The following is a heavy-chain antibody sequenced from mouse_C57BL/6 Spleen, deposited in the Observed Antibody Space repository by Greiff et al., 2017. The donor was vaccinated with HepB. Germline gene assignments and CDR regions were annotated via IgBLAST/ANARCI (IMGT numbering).Heavy chain of an antibody. CDR2: IYPYNGVS. Sequence: VQLQQSGPELVKPGASVKISCKASGYSFTGYYMHWVKQSHGNILDWIGYIYPYNGVSSYNQKFKGKATLTVDKSSSTAYVELRSLTSEDSAVYYCAREGDYGNYEDYAMGCWGQGTSVTVSS. CDR3: AREGDYGNYEDYAMGC. CDR1: GYSFTGYY. J-gene: IGHJ4*01. D-gene: IGHD2-1*01. V-gene: IGHV1-31*01.